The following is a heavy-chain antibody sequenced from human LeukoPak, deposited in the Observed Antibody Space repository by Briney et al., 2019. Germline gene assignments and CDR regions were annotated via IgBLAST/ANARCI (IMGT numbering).Heavy chain of an antibody. Sequence: SETLSLTCAVYGGSFSGYYWSWIRQPPGKGLEWIGEINHSGSTNYNPSRTSRVTISVDTSKNQFSLKLSSVTAADTAVYYYARSPVRRSWLDPWGQGTLVTVSS. J-gene: IGHJ5*02. CDR3: ARSPVRRSWLDP. D-gene: IGHD4-17*01. V-gene: IGHV4-34*01. CDR2: INHSGST. CDR1: GGSFSGYY.